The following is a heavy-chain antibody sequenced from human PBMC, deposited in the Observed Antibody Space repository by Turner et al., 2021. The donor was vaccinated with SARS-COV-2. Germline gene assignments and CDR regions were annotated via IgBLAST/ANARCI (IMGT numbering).Heavy chain of an antibody. CDR3: ARAEEHSREWLVPKIPFDI. Sequence: VQLVESGGGVVQPGRSLRLSCAASGFPFSSYGMHWVRQAPGKGLEWVSSTSSTSSFIYYADSVKGRFTISRDNAKNSLYLQMNSLRAEDTAVYYCARAEEHSREWLVPKIPFDIWGQGTMVTVSS. J-gene: IGHJ3*02. D-gene: IGHD6-19*01. CDR1: GFPFSSYG. CDR2: TSSTSSFI. V-gene: IGHV3-21*01.